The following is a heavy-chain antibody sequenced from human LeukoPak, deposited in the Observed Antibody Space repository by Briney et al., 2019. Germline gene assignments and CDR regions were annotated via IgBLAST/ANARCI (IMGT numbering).Heavy chain of an antibody. D-gene: IGHD3-3*01. V-gene: IGHV4-34*01. CDR1: GGSFSGYY. CDR3: ARERFTIFGVVIEYYYGMDV. J-gene: IGHJ6*02. Sequence: PSETLPLTCAVYGGSFSGYYWSWIRQPPGKGLEWIGEINHSGSTNYNPSLKSRVTISVDTSKNQFSLKLSSVAAADTAVYYCARERFTIFGVVIEYYYGMDVWGQGTTVTVSS. CDR2: INHSGST.